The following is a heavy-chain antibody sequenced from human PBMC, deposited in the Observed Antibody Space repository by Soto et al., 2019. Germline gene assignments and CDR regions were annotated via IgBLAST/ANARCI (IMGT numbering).Heavy chain of an antibody. D-gene: IGHD2-2*02. CDR3: ARDTNLYCSSTSCYTGELDY. CDR1: GFTFSSYA. J-gene: IGHJ4*02. CDR2: ISSNGGST. V-gene: IGHV3-64*01. Sequence: GGSLRLSCAASGFTFSSYAMHWVRQAPGKGLEYVSAISSNGGSTYYANSVKGRFTISRDNSKNTLYLQMGSLRAEDMAVYYCARDTNLYCSSTSCYTGELDYWGQGTLVTVSS.